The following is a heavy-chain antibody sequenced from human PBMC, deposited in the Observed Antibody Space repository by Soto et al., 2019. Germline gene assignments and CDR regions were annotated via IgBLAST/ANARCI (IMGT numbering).Heavy chain of an antibody. J-gene: IGHJ4*02. D-gene: IGHD4-17*01. Sequence: PGGSLRLSCGGSGLTFSNDWLSWVRQAPGKGLEWVANINQDGSERYYVDSVRGRFTISRDNVENSLYLQLNSLRPEDTAVSYCAVYGYGVPAAAYWGQGTLVTVSS. CDR3: AVYGYGVPAAAY. CDR2: INQDGSER. CDR1: GLTFSNDW. V-gene: IGHV3-7*03.